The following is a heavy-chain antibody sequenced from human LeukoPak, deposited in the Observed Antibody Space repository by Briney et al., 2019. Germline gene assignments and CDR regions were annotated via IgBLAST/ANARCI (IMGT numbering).Heavy chain of an antibody. CDR3: ARAGLRKFYGDCQY. CDR1: GGTFSSYA. J-gene: IGHJ4*02. Sequence: ASVKVSCKASGGTFSSYAISWVRQAPGQGLEWMGGIIPIFGAANYAQKFQGRVTITADESTSTAYMELSSLRSEDTAVYYCARAGLRKFYGDCQYWGQGTLVTVSS. D-gene: IGHD4-17*01. CDR2: IIPIFGAA. V-gene: IGHV1-69*13.